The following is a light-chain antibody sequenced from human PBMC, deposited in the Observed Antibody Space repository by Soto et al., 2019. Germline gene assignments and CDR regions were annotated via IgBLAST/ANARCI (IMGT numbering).Light chain of an antibody. CDR1: SGDIGSYNR. CDR2: EFT. V-gene: IGLV2-14*01. J-gene: IGLJ1*01. CDR3: SSYTNINTRACV. Sequence: QSVLTQPASVSGSPGQSITISCTGTSGDIGSYNRVSWYQQHPGKAPKLIIYEFTDRPSGVSNRFSGSKSANTASLTISGLQAEDEFEDYCSSYTNINTRACVFGPGTKVTVL.